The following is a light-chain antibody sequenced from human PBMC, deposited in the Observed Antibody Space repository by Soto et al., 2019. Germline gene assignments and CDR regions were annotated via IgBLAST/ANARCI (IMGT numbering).Light chain of an antibody. Sequence: DRVTITCRASQSIGTYLIWYQHKPGKDPKVLIYAASSLHLGAPSRFSGSGSGTEFTLSISSLQPDDFATYYCQQYNSYPWTFGQGTKVEIK. CDR1: QSIGTY. CDR2: AAS. J-gene: IGKJ1*01. CDR3: QQYNSYPWT. V-gene: IGKV1-16*01.